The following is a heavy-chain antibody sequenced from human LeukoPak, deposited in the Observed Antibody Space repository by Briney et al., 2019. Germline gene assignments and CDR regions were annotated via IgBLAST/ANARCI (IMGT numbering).Heavy chain of an antibody. CDR1: GGSIDGQY. J-gene: IGHJ4*02. D-gene: IGHD3-16*01. V-gene: IGHV4-59*08. CDR2: IYYNGDT. CDR3: AKTARVPYY. Sequence: SETLSLTCTVSGGSIDGQYWSWIRQPPGKGLEYLGYIYYNGDTNYNPSLRGRLTLSLDMSKNQFSLKLTSVTAADTAVYFCAKTARVPYYWGQGILVTVSS.